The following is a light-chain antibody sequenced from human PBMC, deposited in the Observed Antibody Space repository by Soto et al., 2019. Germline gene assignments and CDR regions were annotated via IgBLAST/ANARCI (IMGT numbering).Light chain of an antibody. CDR3: QQRGSWPT. V-gene: IGKV3-11*01. CDR2: DAS. Sequence: EIVLTQSPATLSLSPGERATLSCRASQSVSTSLTWYQQKPGQAPRLLIHDASNRATGIPARFSGSGSGTDFTLTISNLEPEDFAVYYCQQRGSWPTFGQGTRLEI. CDR1: QSVSTS. J-gene: IGKJ5*01.